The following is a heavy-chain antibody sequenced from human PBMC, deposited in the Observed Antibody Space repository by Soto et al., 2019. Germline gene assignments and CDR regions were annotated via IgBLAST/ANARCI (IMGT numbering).Heavy chain of an antibody. Sequence: GESLKISCKGSGYIFTTYWIGCVRHLPGKGLEWMGIIYPGDSDTRYSPSLQVHVTISADKSISTAYLQWSSLTASDTAMYCCARTGPAATITHPFDYWGQGTMVTVSS. V-gene: IGHV5-51*01. CDR3: ARTGPAATITHPFDY. D-gene: IGHD5-12*01. CDR1: GYIFTTYW. J-gene: IGHJ4*02. CDR2: IYPGDSDT.